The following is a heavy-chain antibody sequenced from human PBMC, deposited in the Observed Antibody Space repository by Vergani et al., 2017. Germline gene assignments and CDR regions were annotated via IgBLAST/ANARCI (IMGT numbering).Heavy chain of an antibody. J-gene: IGHJ3*02. D-gene: IGHD3-22*01. Sequence: QVQLVESGGGVVQPGRSLRLSCAASGFTFSSYAMHWVRQAPGKGLEWVAVISYDGSNKYYADSVKGRFTISRDNSKNTLYLQMNSLRAEDTAVYYCARGVLYYYDSSGYDRAHDAFDNWGQGTMVTVSS. CDR2: ISYDGSNK. CDR3: ARGVLYYYDSSGYDRAHDAFDN. CDR1: GFTFSSYA. V-gene: IGHV3-30-3*01.